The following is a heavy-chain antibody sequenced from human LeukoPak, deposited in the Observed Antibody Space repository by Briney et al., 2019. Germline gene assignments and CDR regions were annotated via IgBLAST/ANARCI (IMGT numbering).Heavy chain of an antibody. CDR2: IYYSGST. V-gene: IGHV4-61*01. CDR3: ARAPITMVRGVIPFDY. J-gene: IGHJ4*02. Sequence: TSETLSLTCTVSGGSVSSGSYYWSWIRQPPGKGLEWIGYIYYSGSTNYNPSLKSRVTISVDTSKNQFSLKLGSVTAADTAVYYCARAPITMVRGVIPFDYWGQGTLVTVSS. D-gene: IGHD3-10*01. CDR1: GGSVSSGSYY.